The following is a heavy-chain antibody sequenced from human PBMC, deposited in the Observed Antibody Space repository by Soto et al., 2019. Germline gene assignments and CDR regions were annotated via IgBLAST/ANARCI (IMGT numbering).Heavy chain of an antibody. Sequence: GASVEGSCKASGYTFTGYSMHWVRQAPGQGLEWMGWINPNSGGTNYAQKFQGRVTRTRDTSISTAYMELSRLRSDDTAVYYCAREEELRGDVWGQGTMVTVSS. CDR1: GYTFTGYS. D-gene: IGHD1-7*01. V-gene: IGHV1-2*02. CDR2: INPNSGGT. J-gene: IGHJ6*02. CDR3: AREEELRGDV.